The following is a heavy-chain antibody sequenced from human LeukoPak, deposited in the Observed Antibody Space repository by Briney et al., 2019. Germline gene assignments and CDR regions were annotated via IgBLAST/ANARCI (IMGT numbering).Heavy chain of an antibody. V-gene: IGHV4-59*01. CDR2: IYYSGTT. CDR1: GGSISHYY. D-gene: IGHD4/OR15-4a*01. CDR3: AREDPRTKVPEGMDG. Sequence: SETLSLTCTVSGGSISHYYWSWIRQPPGKGLEWIGYIYYSGTTNYNPSLKSRVTISVDTSKNQFSLKLNSVTAADTAVYYCAREDPRTKVPEGMDGWGQGTTVTVSS. J-gene: IGHJ6*02.